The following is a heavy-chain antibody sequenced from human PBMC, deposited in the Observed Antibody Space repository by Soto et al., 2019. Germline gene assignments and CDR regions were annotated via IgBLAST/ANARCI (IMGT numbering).Heavy chain of an antibody. CDR3: ARDNLKQLVNWFDP. Sequence: VKVSCKASGFTFTSSAMQWMRQARGQRLEWIGWIVVGSGNTNYAQKFQERVTITRDMSTSTAYMELSSVTAADTAVYYCARDNLKQLVNWFDPWGQGTLVTVSS. CDR1: GFTFTSSA. CDR2: IVVGSGNT. D-gene: IGHD6-6*01. J-gene: IGHJ5*02. V-gene: IGHV1-58*02.